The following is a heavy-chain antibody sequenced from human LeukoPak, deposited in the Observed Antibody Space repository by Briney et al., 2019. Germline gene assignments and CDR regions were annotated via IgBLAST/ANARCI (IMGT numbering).Heavy chain of an antibody. CDR3: ARGRQWIPGILRISGFDY. D-gene: IGHD1-14*01. CDR1: GYTFTSYG. CDR2: ISAYNGNT. V-gene: IGHV1-18*01. J-gene: IGHJ4*02. Sequence: GASVKVSCKASGYTFTSYGISWVQQAPGQGLEWMGWISAYNGNTNYAQKLQGRVTMTTDTSTSTAYMELRSLRSDDTAVYYCARGRQWIPGILRISGFDYWGQGTLVTVSS.